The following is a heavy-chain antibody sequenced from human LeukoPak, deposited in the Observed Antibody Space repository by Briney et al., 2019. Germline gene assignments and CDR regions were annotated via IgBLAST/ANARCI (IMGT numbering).Heavy chain of an antibody. J-gene: IGHJ4*02. CDR1: GFILSDYD. V-gene: IGHV3-23*01. Sequence: PGGSLRLSCAASGFILSDYDMSWVRQAPGRGLEWVSSLSGSGSSTYYADSVKGRFTISRDRSTNTLYVQMNSLRAEDTAIYYCAKFDYGDYWGQGTLVTVSS. CDR2: LSGSGSST. CDR3: AKFDYGDY.